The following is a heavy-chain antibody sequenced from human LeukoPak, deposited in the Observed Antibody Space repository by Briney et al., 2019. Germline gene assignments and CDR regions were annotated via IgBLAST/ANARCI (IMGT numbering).Heavy chain of an antibody. Sequence: QAGGSLRLSCAASGFTFSSYAMHWVRQAPGKGLEWVAIISYDGSNKYYADSVKGRFTISRDNSKNTLYLQMNSLRAEDTAVYYCARVAYADYPTPIDYWGQGTLVTVSS. V-gene: IGHV3-30*04. D-gene: IGHD4-17*01. J-gene: IGHJ4*02. CDR2: ISYDGSNK. CDR1: GFTFSSYA. CDR3: ARVAYADYPTPIDY.